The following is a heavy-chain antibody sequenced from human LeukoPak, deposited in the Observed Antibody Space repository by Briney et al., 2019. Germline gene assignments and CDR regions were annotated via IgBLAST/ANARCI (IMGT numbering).Heavy chain of an antibody. Sequence: ASVKVSCKASGYTFTGYYMHWVRQAPGQGPEWMGWINPNSGGTNYAQKFQGRVTMTRDTSISTAYMELSRLRSDDTAVYYCALHYDFWSGFIEFFDYWGQGTLVTVSS. D-gene: IGHD3-3*01. CDR1: GYTFTGYY. CDR3: ALHYDFWSGFIEFFDY. V-gene: IGHV1-2*02. CDR2: INPNSGGT. J-gene: IGHJ4*02.